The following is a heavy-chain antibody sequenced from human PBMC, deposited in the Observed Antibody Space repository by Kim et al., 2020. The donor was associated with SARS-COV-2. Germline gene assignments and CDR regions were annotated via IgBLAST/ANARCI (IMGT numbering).Heavy chain of an antibody. Sequence: ASVKVSCKASGYTFTGLSMHWVRQAPGKGLEWMGGFDPRDGETIYAQKFQDRVTMTKDTSTSTAYMELSRLRSEDTAVYYCATGGAMTIVSYDSFDIWGQGTLVTVSS. CDR2: FDPRDGET. V-gene: IGHV1-24*01. CDR1: GYTFTGLS. J-gene: IGHJ5*02. D-gene: IGHD4-4*01. CDR3: ATGGAMTIVSYDSFDI.